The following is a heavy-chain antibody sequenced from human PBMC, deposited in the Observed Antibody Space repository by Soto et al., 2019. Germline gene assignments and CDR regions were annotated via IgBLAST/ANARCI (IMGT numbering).Heavy chain of an antibody. CDR2: IYWDNDR. V-gene: IGHV2-5*02. Sequence: QITLKESGPSLIKPTQTLALTCTFSGFSFNTRGVGVAWIRQPPGKTLEWLAVIYWDNDRRYRPSLTDRLSITKDMSTKQVVLTMTNVDPVHTGTYYCAHLVPGPLSFAYWGQGALVTVSS. J-gene: IGHJ4*02. CDR3: AHLVPGPLSFAY. D-gene: IGHD6-19*01. CDR1: GFSFNTRGVG.